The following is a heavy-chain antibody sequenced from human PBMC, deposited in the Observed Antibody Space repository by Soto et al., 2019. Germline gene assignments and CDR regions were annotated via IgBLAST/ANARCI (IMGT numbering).Heavy chain of an antibody. CDR1: GFTFSNYG. Sequence: EVQLLESGGGLIQPGGSLRLSCGASGFTFSNYGMTWVRQAPGKGLEWVSTISGSGDRAFYADPVKGRFTSSRDNSKNTLYLQMNTLSAEDAAMYYCAKEMIASTLADFFDYWGQGILVTVSS. D-gene: IGHD2-21*01. J-gene: IGHJ4*02. CDR2: ISGSGDRA. V-gene: IGHV3-23*01. CDR3: AKEMIASTLADFFDY.